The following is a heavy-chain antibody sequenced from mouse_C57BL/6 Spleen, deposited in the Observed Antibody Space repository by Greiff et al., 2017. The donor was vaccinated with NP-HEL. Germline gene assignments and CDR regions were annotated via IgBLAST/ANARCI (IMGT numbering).Heavy chain of an antibody. V-gene: IGHV5S21*01. D-gene: IGHD3-2*02. J-gene: IGHJ3*01. CDR3: TRGQLRLPWFAY. Sequence: EVMLVESGEGLVKPGGSLKLSCAASGFTFSSYAMSWVRQTPEKRLEWVAYISSGGDYIYYADTVKGRFTISRDNARNTLYLQMSSLKSEDTAMYYCTRGQLRLPWFAYWGQGTLVTVSA. CDR1: GFTFSSYA. CDR2: ISSGGDYI.